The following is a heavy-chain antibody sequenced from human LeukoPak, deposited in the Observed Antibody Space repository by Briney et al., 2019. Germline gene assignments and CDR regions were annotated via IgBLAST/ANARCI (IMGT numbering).Heavy chain of an antibody. V-gene: IGHV3-74*01. J-gene: IGHJ4*02. D-gene: IGHD6-19*01. Sequence: GGSLRLSCAASGFTLTTYWMHWVRQAPGKGLVWASRINSDESSTDYADSVKGRFTISRDNAMNTLYLEMNSLRAEDTAVYYCAKTLTLSAWLNGRFDYWGQGSLVTVSS. CDR3: AKTLTLSAWLNGRFDY. CDR2: INSDESST. CDR1: GFTLTTYW.